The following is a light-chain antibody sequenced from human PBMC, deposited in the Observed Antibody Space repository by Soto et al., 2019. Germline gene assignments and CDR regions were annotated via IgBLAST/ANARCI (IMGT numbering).Light chain of an antibody. J-gene: IGKJ3*01. CDR2: GAS. V-gene: IGKV3-15*01. CDR1: QGISSN. CDR3: QHYNKWPFT. Sequence: EIVMTQSPATLSVSPWERATLSCRASQGISSNLAWYQQKPGQAPRLLIFGASSRATGIPARFSGSGSGTEFTLTISSLQSEDFAVYYCQHYNKWPFTFGPGTKVDIK.